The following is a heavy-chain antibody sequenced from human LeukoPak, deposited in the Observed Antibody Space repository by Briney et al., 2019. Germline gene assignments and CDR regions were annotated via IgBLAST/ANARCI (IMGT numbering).Heavy chain of an antibody. CDR2: ILVDGMTK. V-gene: IGHV3-30*03. D-gene: IGHD3-10*01. Sequence: GGSLRLSCAASGFSFSNYGMHWVRHAPGKGLEWVAVILVDGMTKYNADSVRGRFAISRDNSKNTLYLQMSSLGLGDTAVYYCVRGALFLWFGEGWYGMDVWGQGTTVTVSS. CDR1: GFSFSNYG. J-gene: IGHJ6*02. CDR3: VRGALFLWFGEGWYGMDV.